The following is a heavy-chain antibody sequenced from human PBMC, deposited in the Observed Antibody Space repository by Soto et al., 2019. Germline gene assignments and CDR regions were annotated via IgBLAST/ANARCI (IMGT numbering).Heavy chain of an antibody. D-gene: IGHD2-15*01. CDR1: GASVTTNF. V-gene: IGHV4-4*02. J-gene: IGHJ4*02. CDR2: GYHTGSS. CDR3: ARHGGKYFDF. Sequence: QVQLQESGPGLVKPSGTLFLTCAVSGASVTTNFWSWVRQPPGKGLEWIGQGYHTGSSSSDPSLKSRVTLSVDKSKNQLSLQLNSISAADTAVYYCARHGGKYFDFWGQGTLVTVSS.